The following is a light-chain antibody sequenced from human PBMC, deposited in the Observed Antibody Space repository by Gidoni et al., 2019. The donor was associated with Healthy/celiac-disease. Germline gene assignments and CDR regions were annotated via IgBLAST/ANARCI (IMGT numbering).Light chain of an antibody. J-gene: IGKJ4*01. CDR2: AAS. V-gene: IGKV1-39*01. CDR3: QQSYRTPG. CDR1: QSISSY. Sequence: DIQMSQSPSSLSASVGDRVTITSRARQSISSYLNWYQQKPGKAPKHLIYAASRLQSGVPSRLSGSGAGTDFTLIISSLQTEDFATYDCQQSYRTPGFGGGTKVEIK.